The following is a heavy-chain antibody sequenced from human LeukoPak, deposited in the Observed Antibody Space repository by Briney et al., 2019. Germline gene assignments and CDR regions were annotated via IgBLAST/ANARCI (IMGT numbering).Heavy chain of an antibody. D-gene: IGHD1-26*01. V-gene: IGHV3-20*04. CDR1: GFTFDEYG. Sequence: GGSLRLSCAASGFTFDEYGMSWVRQAPGKGLEWVSSINWDGGSTAYADSVQGRFTISRDNAKNSLHLQIKSLRAEDTALYYCVRDSFSGSSLDYWGRGTLVTVSS. J-gene: IGHJ4*02. CDR2: INWDGGST. CDR3: VRDSFSGSSLDY.